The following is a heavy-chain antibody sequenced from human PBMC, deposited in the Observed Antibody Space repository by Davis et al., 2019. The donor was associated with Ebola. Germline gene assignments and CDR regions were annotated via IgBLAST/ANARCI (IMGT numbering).Heavy chain of an antibody. D-gene: IGHD2-2*01. CDR2: ISFDGSHK. J-gene: IGHJ4*02. Sequence: GGSLRLSCAASGFIFNSYGMHWVRQAPGKGLEWVAVISFDGSHKYYADSVRGRFTISRDNSRNTLYLQMNSLTADDTAVYYCAKDRLRHCISTTCYAVFDNWGQGTLVTVSS. CDR1: GFIFNSYG. V-gene: IGHV3-30*18. CDR3: AKDRLRHCISTTCYAVFDN.